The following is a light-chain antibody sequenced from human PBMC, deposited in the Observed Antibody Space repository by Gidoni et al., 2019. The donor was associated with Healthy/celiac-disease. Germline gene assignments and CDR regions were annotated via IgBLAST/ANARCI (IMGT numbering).Light chain of an antibody. CDR3: QQYYITPYT. CDR2: WAS. CDR1: QSFLYSSNNKNY. Sequence: DIVMTQSPDSLAVSLGERATINCKSSQSFLYSSNNKNYLAWYQQKPGQPPKLLIYWASTRESGVPDRFSGSGSGTDFTLTISSLQAEDVAVYYCQQYYITPYTFGQGTKLEIK. J-gene: IGKJ2*01. V-gene: IGKV4-1*01.